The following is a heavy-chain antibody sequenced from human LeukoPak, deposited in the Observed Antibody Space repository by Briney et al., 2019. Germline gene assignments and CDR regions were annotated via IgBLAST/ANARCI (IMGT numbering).Heavy chain of an antibody. V-gene: IGHV4-59*08. CDR3: ARTRIYDSGGKFDP. CDR2: MFYGGTT. D-gene: IGHD3-22*01. J-gene: IGHJ5*02. CDR1: GGSVSRYY. Sequence: SETLSLTCTVSGGSVSRYYWSWIRQAPGKGLEWIGYMFYGGTTNYNPSLKSRVTLSVDTSKNQFSLKLSSVTAADTAVYYCARTRIYDSGGKFDPWGQEILVTVSS.